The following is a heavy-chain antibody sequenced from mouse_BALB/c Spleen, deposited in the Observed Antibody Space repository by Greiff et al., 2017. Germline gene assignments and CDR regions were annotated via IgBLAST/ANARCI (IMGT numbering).Heavy chain of an antibody. D-gene: IGHD1-1*02. CDR3: TRRTIFYAMDY. Sequence: LQQPGSELVRPGASVKLSCKASGYTFTSYWMHWVKQRPGQGLEWIGNIYPGSGSTNYDEKFKSKATLTVDTSSSTAYMQLSSLTSEDSAVYYCTRRTIFYAMDYWGQGTSVTVSS. J-gene: IGHJ4*01. CDR2: IYPGSGST. V-gene: IGHV1S22*01. CDR1: GYTFTSYW.